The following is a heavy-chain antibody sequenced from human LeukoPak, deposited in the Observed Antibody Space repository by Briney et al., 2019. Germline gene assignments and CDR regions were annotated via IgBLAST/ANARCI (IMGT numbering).Heavy chain of an antibody. CDR3: ARGGSSSWYFWYYYYMDV. CDR1: GVSFSGYY. D-gene: IGHD6-13*01. CDR2: INHSGST. J-gene: IGHJ6*03. Sequence: SETLSLTCAASGVSFSGYYWSWIRQPPGKGLEWIGEINHSGSTNYNPSLKSRVTISVDTSKNQFSLKLSSVTAADTAVYYCARGGSSSWYFWYYYYMDVWGKGTTVTISS. V-gene: IGHV4-34*01.